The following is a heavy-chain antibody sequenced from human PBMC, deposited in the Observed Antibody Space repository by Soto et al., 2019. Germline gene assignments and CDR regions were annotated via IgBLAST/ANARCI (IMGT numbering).Heavy chain of an antibody. J-gene: IGHJ4*02. CDR2: ISYDGSNK. CDR1: GFTFSSYA. D-gene: IGHD1-26*01. CDR3: ARDRDSGSYYALSYYSDY. V-gene: IGHV3-30-3*01. Sequence: QVQLVESGGGVVQPGRSLRLSCAASGFTFSSYAMHWVRQAPGKGLEWVAVISYDGSNKYYADSVKGRFTISRDNSKNTLYLQMNSLRAEDTAVYYCARDRDSGSYYALSYYSDYWGQGTLVTVSS.